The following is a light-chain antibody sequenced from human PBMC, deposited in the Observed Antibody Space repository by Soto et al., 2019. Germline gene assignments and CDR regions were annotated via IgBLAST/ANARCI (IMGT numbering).Light chain of an antibody. J-gene: IGKJ1*01. CDR1: QSVSSN. V-gene: IGKV3-15*01. Sequence: EIVMTQSPVILSVSPGETATLSCRASQSVSSNLAWYQQKPGQAPRLLIYGASTRATDIPARFSGSGSGTEFTLTISSLPSEDFAVYYCQQYNNFWTFGQGTKVDI. CDR3: QQYNNFWT. CDR2: GAS.